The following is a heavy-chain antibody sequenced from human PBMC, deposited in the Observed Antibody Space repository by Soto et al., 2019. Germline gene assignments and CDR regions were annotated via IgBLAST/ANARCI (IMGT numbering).Heavy chain of an antibody. J-gene: IGHJ6*02. CDR1: GGSISSYN. V-gene: IGHV4-59*01. CDR2: IYSSGTT. CDR3: ARGRRYRYGYEGMHV. Sequence: SETLSLTCTVSGGSISSYNWNWIRQTPGKRLEWIGHIYSSGTTEYNPSLQSRVSISVDTAKNQFSLKLTSVTAADTAVYFCARGRRYRYGYEGMHVWGQGPTATV. D-gene: IGHD5-18*01.